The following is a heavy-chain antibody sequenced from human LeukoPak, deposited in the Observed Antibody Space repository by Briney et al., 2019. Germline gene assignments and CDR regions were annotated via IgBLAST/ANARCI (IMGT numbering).Heavy chain of an antibody. CDR2: ITGNGVYT. CDR3: AKSYCGGDCG. CDR1: GLPFGSYG. J-gene: IGHJ4*02. V-gene: IGHV3-23*01. D-gene: IGHD2-21*02. Sequence: GGSLRLSCAVSGLPFGSYGMTWVRQAPGKRLEWVSGITGNGVYTYYADSVKGRFTISRDNSKNTLSLQMNSLRAEDTAVYYCAKSYCGGDCGWGPGTLVTVSS.